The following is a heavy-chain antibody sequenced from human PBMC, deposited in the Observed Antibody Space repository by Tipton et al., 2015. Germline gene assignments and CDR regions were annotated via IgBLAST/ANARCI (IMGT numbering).Heavy chain of an antibody. CDR3: ARARGRHGGLFDS. V-gene: IGHV4-59*01. J-gene: IGHJ4*02. D-gene: IGHD4-23*01. CDR1: SDSISKYY. CDR2: IHYSGST. Sequence: SLRLSCSVSSDSISKYYWSWIRQPPGKELEWIGYIHYSGSTNYNPSLKSRVTISVDTSKTQFSLKMSSVTATDTAVYYCARARGRHGGLFDSWGQGTLVTVSS.